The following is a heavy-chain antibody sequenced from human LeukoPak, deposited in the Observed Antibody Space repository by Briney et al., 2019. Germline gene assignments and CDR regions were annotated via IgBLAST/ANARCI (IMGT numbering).Heavy chain of an antibody. J-gene: IGHJ6*04. V-gene: IGHV3-48*03. D-gene: IGHD3-10*02. Sequence: GGSLRLSCAASGFTFSNYAMAWVRQAPGKGLEWVSYISSSGSTIYYADSVKGRFTISRDNAKNSLYLQMNSLRAEDTAVYYCAELGITMIGGVWGKGTTVTISS. CDR3: AELGITMIGGV. CDR2: ISSSGSTI. CDR1: GFTFSNYA.